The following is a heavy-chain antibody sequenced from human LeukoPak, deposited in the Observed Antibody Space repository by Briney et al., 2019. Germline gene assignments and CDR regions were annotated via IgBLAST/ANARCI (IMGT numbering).Heavy chain of an antibody. V-gene: IGHV5-51*01. J-gene: IGHJ6*02. CDR3: ARLMTLVRGGLKRLPRSCGMDV. D-gene: IGHD3-10*01. CDR2: IYPGDSDT. CDR1: GYTFTNYW. Sequence: GESLKISCKGSGYTFTNYWFGWVRQMPGKGLEWMGIIYPGDSDTTYSPSLQGQVTISADKSATTAYLQWNSLKASDTAIYYCARLMTLVRGGLKRLPRSCGMDVWGQGTTVTVS.